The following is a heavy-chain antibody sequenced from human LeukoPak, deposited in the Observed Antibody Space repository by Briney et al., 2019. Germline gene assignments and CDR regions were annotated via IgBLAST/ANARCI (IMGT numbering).Heavy chain of an antibody. CDR1: GGSISGSTYY. CDR3: ARWGSGTSPFDD. D-gene: IGHD3-16*01. CDR2: IYYSGST. Sequence: PSETLSLTGTVSGGSISGSTYYWGWIRQTPGKGLEWIGSIYYSGSTYYNPSLKSRVTISVDTSKNQFSLKLSSVTAADTAVYFSARWGSGTSPFDDWGQGTLVTVSS. V-gene: IGHV4-39*07. J-gene: IGHJ4*02.